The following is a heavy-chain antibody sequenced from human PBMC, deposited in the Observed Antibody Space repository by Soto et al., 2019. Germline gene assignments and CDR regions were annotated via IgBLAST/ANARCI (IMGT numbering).Heavy chain of an antibody. V-gene: IGHV3-30-3*01. D-gene: IGHD4-17*01. CDR1: GFIFSNYA. Sequence: QVQLVESGGGVVQPGRSLKLSCVASGFIFSNYAMHWVRQAPGKGLEWVSVMSYDGSNKYYADSVKGRFTISRDQYKNTLYLQMNSLRTEDTAVYYCARDHYSTLTTVVDYWGQGALVTVSS. CDR2: MSYDGSNK. J-gene: IGHJ4*02. CDR3: ARDHYSTLTTVVDY.